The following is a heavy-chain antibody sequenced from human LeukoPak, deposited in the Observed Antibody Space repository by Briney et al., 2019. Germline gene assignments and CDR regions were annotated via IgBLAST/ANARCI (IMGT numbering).Heavy chain of an antibody. CDR3: AGGTRIQLWSYYYYGMDV. CDR2: IYYSGST. J-gene: IGHJ6*02. Sequence: KPSETLSLTCTVSGFSISSSSYYWGWLRRPKGKGLEWIVSIYYSGSTYYNPSLESRVTISVDTSKNQFSLKLSSVTAADTAVYYCAGGTRIQLWSYYYYGMDVWGQGTTVTVSS. V-gene: IGHV4-39*01. D-gene: IGHD5-18*01. CDR1: GFSISSSSYY.